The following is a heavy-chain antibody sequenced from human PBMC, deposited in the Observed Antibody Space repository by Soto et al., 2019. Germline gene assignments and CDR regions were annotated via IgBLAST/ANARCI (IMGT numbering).Heavy chain of an antibody. CDR3: AKVLYDSLTGYYEALDY. Sequence: HPGGSLRLSCAASGFSFSSYGMHWVRQAPGKGLEWVAVISYDGSNKYYADSVKGRFTISRDNAKNTLYLQMNSLRAEDTAVYYCAKVLYDSLTGYYEALDYWGQGTLVTVSS. J-gene: IGHJ4*02. V-gene: IGHV3-30*18. D-gene: IGHD3-9*01. CDR2: ISYDGSNK. CDR1: GFSFSSYG.